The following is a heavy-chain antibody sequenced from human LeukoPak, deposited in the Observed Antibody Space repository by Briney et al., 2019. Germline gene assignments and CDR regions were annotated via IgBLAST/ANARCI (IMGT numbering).Heavy chain of an antibody. J-gene: IGHJ4*02. V-gene: IGHV3-30*04. CDR2: ISYDGSNK. CDR1: GFTFSSYA. D-gene: IGHD6-19*01. Sequence: GGSLRLSCAASGFTFSSYAMHWVRQAPGKGLEWVAVISYDGSNKYYADSVKGRFTISRDNSKNTLYLQMNSLRAEDTAVYYCARDPGQKGLVFFFDYGGRGTRATVSS. CDR3: ARDPGQKGLVFFFDY.